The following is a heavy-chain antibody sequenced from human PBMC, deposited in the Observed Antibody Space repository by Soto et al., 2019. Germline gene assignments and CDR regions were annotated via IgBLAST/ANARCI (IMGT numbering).Heavy chain of an antibody. CDR3: ARVSGSSRMYYFDD. D-gene: IGHD6-19*01. V-gene: IGHV3-21*01. J-gene: IGHJ4*02. CDR2: ISSSSSYI. CDR1: GFTFSSYS. Sequence: GGSLRLSCAASGFTFSSYSMNWVRQAPGKGLEWVSSISSSSSYIYYADSVKGRFTISRDNAKNSLYLQMNSLRAEDTAVYYCARVSGSSRMYYFDDWGQGTLVTVSS.